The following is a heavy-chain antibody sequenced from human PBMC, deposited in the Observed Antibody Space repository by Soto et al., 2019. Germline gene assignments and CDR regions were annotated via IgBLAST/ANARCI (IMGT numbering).Heavy chain of an antibody. V-gene: IGHV5-51*01. CDR3: ARHRGDCYDSSGYYFNWFDP. D-gene: IGHD3-22*01. CDR1: GYSFTSYW. Sequence: PGESLKISCKGSGYSFTSYWIGWVRQMPGKGLEWMGIIYPGDSDTRYSPSFQGQVTISADKSISTAYLQWSSLKASDTAMYYCARHRGDCYDSSGYYFNWFDPWGQGTLVTVSS. J-gene: IGHJ5*02. CDR2: IYPGDSDT.